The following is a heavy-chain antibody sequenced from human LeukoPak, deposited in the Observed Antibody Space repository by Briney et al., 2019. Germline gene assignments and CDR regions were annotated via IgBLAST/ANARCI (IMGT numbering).Heavy chain of an antibody. CDR1: GFTFSGCG. CDR2: IWYDGRDK. D-gene: IGHD5-18*01. CDR3: AKDPYSYGSYFDY. Sequence: GGSLRLSCAASGFTFSGCGMHWVRQAPGKGLEWVAFIWYDGRDKYYADSVKGRFTISRDNSKNTLYLQMNSLRAEDTAMYYCAKDPYSYGSYFDYWGQGTLITVSS. J-gene: IGHJ4*02. V-gene: IGHV3-30*02.